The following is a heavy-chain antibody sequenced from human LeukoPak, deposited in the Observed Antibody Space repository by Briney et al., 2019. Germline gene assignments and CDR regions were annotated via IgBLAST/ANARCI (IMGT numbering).Heavy chain of an antibody. Sequence: GASVKVSCKVSGYTLTELSMHWVRQAPGKGLEWMGGFDPEDGETIYAQKFQGRVTITRNTSISTAYMELSSLRSEDTAVYYCARGPYSSSWYLAYWGQGTLVTVSS. D-gene: IGHD6-13*01. CDR2: FDPEDGET. J-gene: IGHJ4*02. V-gene: IGHV1-24*01. CDR3: ARGPYSSSWYLAY. CDR1: GYTLTELS.